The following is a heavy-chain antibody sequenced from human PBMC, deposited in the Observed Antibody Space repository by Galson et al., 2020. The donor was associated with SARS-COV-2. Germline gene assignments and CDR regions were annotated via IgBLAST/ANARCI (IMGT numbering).Heavy chain of an antibody. CDR2: IYYSGST. J-gene: IGHJ6*02. CDR1: GGSISSGDYY. CDR3: ARDHRYFGWLTPYHAMDV. Sequence: ASETLSLTCTVSGGSISSGDYYWSWIRQPPGKGLEWIGYIYYSGSTHYNPSLKSRLTISVDTSKNQFSLKLNSVSAADTAVYYCARDHRYFGWLTPYHAMDVWGQGTTVTVSS. V-gene: IGHV4-30-4*01. D-gene: IGHD3-9*01.